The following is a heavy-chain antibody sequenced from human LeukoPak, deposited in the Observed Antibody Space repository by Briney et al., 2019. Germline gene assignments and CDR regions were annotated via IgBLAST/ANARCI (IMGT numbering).Heavy chain of an antibody. Sequence: GGSLRLSCAASGFTFSNYAMSWVRQAPGKGLEWVSSISDSGGSTYYADSVRGRFTISRDNSKNTLYLQMNSLRAEDTAVYYCAELGITMIGGVWGKGTTVTISS. V-gene: IGHV3-23*01. CDR3: AELGITMIGGV. J-gene: IGHJ6*04. CDR1: GFTFSNYA. D-gene: IGHD3-10*02. CDR2: ISDSGGST.